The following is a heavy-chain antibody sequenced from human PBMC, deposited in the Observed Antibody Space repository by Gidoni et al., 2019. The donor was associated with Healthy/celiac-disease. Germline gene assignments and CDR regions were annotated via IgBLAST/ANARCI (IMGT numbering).Heavy chain of an antibody. D-gene: IGHD3-3*01. Sequence: QVTLKESGPVLVKPTETLTLTCTVSGFSLSNARMGVSWIRQPPGKALEWLAHIFSNDEKSYSTSLKSRLTISKDTSKSQVVLTMTNMDHVDTATYYCARSTYQYYYDFWSGYYTGMSQGGFDYYYYGMDVWGQGTTVTVSS. CDR1: GFSLSNARMG. V-gene: IGHV2-26*01. CDR3: ARSTYQYYYDFWSGYYTGMSQGGFDYYYYGMDV. CDR2: IFSNDEK. J-gene: IGHJ6*02.